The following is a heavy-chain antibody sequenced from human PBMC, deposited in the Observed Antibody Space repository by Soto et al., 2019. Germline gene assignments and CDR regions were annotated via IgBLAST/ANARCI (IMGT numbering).Heavy chain of an antibody. V-gene: IGHV4-59*01. CDR1: GGSLSPNY. D-gene: IGHD3-22*01. J-gene: IGHJ4*02. Sequence: ASETLSLTCTVSGGSLSPNYWSWIRQPPGKGLEWIGYIYYSGSTNYNPSLKSRVTISVDTSKDQFSLKLSSVTAADTAVYYCARGGGYSRKGSYHFDYWGQGTLVTVSS. CDR3: ARGGGYSRKGSYHFDY. CDR2: IYYSGST.